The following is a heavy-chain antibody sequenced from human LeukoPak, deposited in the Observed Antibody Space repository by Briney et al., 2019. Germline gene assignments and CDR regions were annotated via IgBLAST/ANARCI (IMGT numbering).Heavy chain of an antibody. Sequence: ASVKVSCKASGYTFTSYGFSWVRQAPGQGLEWMGWTSAYNGGTNYAQKFQGRVTMTTDTSTSTAYMELRSLRSDDTAVYYCARDSGYCSSTSCSNLDYWGQGTLVTVS. V-gene: IGHV1-18*01. J-gene: IGHJ4*02. D-gene: IGHD2-2*01. CDR1: GYTFTSYG. CDR3: ARDSGYCSSTSCSNLDY. CDR2: TSAYNGGT.